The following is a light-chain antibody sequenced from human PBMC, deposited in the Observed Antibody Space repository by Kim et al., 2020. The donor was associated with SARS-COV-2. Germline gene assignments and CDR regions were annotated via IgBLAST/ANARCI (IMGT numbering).Light chain of an antibody. J-gene: IGKJ4*02. CDR1: QSVSGS. Sequence: SPGEKATLAGSAGQSVSGSLASYQQNTGQAPRLLIYDAANRATGIPARFSGSGSGTDFTLTISSLEPADFAVYYCEQRSNWPRLTFGEGTKVDIK. CDR2: DAA. CDR3: EQRSNWPRLT. V-gene: IGKV3-11*01.